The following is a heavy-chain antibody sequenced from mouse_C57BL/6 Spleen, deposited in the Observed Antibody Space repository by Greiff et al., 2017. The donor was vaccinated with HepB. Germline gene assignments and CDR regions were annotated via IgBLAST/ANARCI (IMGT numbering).Heavy chain of an antibody. CDR1: GFTFSSYA. Sequence: EVKLMESGGGLVKPGGSLKLSCAASGFTFSSYAMSWVRQTPEKRLEWVATISDGGSYTYYPDNVKGRFTISRDNAKNNLYLQMSHLKSEDTAMYYCARGGLTGYFDYWGQGTTLTVSS. J-gene: IGHJ2*01. D-gene: IGHD4-1*01. V-gene: IGHV5-4*03. CDR3: ARGGLTGYFDY. CDR2: ISDGGSYT.